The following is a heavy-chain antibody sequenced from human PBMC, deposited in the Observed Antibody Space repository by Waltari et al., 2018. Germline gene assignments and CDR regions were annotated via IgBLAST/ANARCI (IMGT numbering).Heavy chain of an antibody. J-gene: IGHJ3*01. CDR3: ATYIGASVGTAAFDV. D-gene: IGHD5-12*01. Sequence: QLQLQESGPRLVRPSETLSLICRVSGVSITSNRHYWAWIRQSPGPGLEWIGTVSYSGTTYIRPSLKSRVSVSRDTSKNQVSLILGSVTAADMAVYYCATYIGASVGTAAFDVWGQGTMVTVSS. CDR2: VSYSGTT. CDR1: GVSITSNRHY. V-gene: IGHV4-39*01.